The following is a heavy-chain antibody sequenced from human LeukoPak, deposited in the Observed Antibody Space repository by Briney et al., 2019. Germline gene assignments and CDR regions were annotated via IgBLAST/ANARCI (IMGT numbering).Heavy chain of an antibody. CDR2: ISGYGAST. CDR3: AKDLRDDPYSSSWYGPDS. V-gene: IGHV3-23*01. D-gene: IGHD6-13*01. J-gene: IGHJ4*02. CDR1: GFTFSTFA. Sequence: GGSLRLSCAASGFTFSTFAMSWVRQAPGKGLQWVSYISGYGASTFYADSVKGRFTISRDNSKNTLYLQMNSLRAEDTALYYCAKDLRDDPYSSSWYGPDSWGQGTLVTVSS.